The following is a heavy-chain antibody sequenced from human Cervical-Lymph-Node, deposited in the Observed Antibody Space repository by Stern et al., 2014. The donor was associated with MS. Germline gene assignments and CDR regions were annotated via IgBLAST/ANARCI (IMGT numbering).Heavy chain of an antibody. J-gene: IGHJ4*02. CDR2: IIPIFGTA. CDR3: ARESGTYYYDSSGYYYGY. Sequence: VQLLESGAEVKKPGSSVKVSCKASGGTFSSYAISWVRQAPGQGLEWMGGIIPIFGTANYAQKFQGRVTITADESTSTAYMELSSLRSEDTAVYYCARESGTYYYDSSGYYYGYWGQGTLVTVSS. CDR1: GGTFSSYA. D-gene: IGHD3-22*01. V-gene: IGHV1-69*01.